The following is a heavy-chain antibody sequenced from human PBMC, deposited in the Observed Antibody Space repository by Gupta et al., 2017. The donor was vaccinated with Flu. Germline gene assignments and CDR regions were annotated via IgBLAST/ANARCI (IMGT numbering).Heavy chain of an antibody. CDR2: IYYSGST. CDR3: ARHDYNDYYFDY. Sequence: ISGSSNYWGWIRQPPGKGLEWIGSIYYSGSTYRNPSLKSRVTISVDTSKNQFTLKLTSVTAADTAVYYCARHDYNDYYFDYWGQGTLVTVS. D-gene: IGHD4-4*01. CDR1: ISGSSNY. V-gene: IGHV4-39*01. J-gene: IGHJ4*02.